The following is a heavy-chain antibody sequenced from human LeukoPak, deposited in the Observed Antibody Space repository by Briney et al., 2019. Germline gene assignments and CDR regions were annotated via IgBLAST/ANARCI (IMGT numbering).Heavy chain of an antibody. V-gene: IGHV3-66*01. CDR3: ASGIESSTYYYYYGMDV. D-gene: IGHD1-1*01. J-gene: IGHJ6*02. CDR2: IYSGGST. Sequence: GGSLRLSCAASGFTVSSNYMSWVRQAPGKGLEWVSVIYSGGSTYYADSVKGRFTISRDNSKNTLYLQMNSLRAEDTAVYYCASGIESSTYYYYYGMDVWGQGTTVTVSS. CDR1: GFTVSSNY.